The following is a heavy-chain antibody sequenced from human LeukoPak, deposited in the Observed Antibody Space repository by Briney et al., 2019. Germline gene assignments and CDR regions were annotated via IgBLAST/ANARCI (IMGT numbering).Heavy chain of an antibody. J-gene: IGHJ4*02. Sequence: GGSLRLSCAASGFTFSRYAMSWVRQAPGKGLEWVSTISGSGGSTYYADSVKGRFTNSRDNSKNTLYLQMNSLRAEDTAMYYCAKLLRGYSHGGFDSWGQGTLVTVSS. CDR2: ISGSGGST. CDR3: AKLLRGYSHGGFDS. D-gene: IGHD5-18*01. V-gene: IGHV3-23*01. CDR1: GFTFSRYA.